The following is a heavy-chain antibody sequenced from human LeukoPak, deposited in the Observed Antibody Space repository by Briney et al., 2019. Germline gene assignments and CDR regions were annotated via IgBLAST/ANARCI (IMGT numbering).Heavy chain of an antibody. J-gene: IGHJ4*02. Sequence: GGSLRLSCAATGFTFSYYAMSWVRQAPGKGLEWVSSISTSGGSTYYADSVKGRFIISRDNSKNTLYLQMNSLRAEDTAVYYCAKDPSYCSSTSCYITAFDYWGQGTLVTVSS. CDR1: GFTFSYYA. D-gene: IGHD2-2*02. CDR3: AKDPSYCSSTSCYITAFDY. CDR2: ISTSGGST. V-gene: IGHV3-23*01.